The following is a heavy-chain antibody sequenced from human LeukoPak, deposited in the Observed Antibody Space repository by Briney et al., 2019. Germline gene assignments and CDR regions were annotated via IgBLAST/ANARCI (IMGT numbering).Heavy chain of an antibody. CDR1: GFTFSDYY. J-gene: IGHJ4*02. D-gene: IGHD4-17*01. V-gene: IGHV3-11*05. CDR2: ISSSSSYT. CDR3: AKEGGDYPHFDY. Sequence: GGSLRLSCAASGFTFSDYYMSWIRQAPGKGLEWVSYISSSSSYTNYADSVKGRFTISRDNAKNSLYLQMNSLRAEDTAVYYCAKEGGDYPHFDYWGQGTLVTVSS.